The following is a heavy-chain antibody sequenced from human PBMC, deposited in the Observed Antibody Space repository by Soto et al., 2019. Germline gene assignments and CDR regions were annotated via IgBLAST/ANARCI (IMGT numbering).Heavy chain of an antibody. CDR3: ARSGFSSSLYRTYPTGFDY. Sequence: SETLSLTCAVYGGSFSGYYWSWIRQPPGKGLEWIGEINHSGSTNYNPSLKSRVTISVDTSKNQFSLKLSSVTAADTAVYYCARSGFSSSLYRTYPTGFDYWGQGTLVTVSS. CDR2: INHSGST. D-gene: IGHD6-13*01. J-gene: IGHJ4*02. CDR1: GGSFSGYY. V-gene: IGHV4-34*01.